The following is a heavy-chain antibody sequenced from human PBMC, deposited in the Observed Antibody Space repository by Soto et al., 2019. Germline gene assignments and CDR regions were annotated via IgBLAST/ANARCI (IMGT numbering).Heavy chain of an antibody. CDR1: AFSLSTGGVG. Sequence: QITLKESGPTLVKPTQTLTLTCTFSAFSLSTGGVGVGWIRQPPGKALEWLALIYWDDDKRYSPSLRSRLTITKDTSKTHVVLTRTNMDPVDTATYYCIQSRCGGDCLQSYASYYYYGMDVWGQGTTVTVSS. V-gene: IGHV2-5*02. J-gene: IGHJ6*02. D-gene: IGHD2-21*02. CDR3: IQSRCGGDCLQSYASYYYYGMDV. CDR2: IYWDDDK.